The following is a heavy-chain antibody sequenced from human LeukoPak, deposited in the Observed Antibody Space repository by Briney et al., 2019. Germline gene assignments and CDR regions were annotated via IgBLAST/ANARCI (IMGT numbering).Heavy chain of an antibody. D-gene: IGHD3-10*01. V-gene: IGHV4-39*07. J-gene: IGHJ4*02. CDR2: MYYTGST. CDR3: ARLAYGSGSYSLYRPQNFDY. CDR1: GGSIRSSSYY. Sequence: SETLSLTCIVSGGSIRSSSYYWGWIRQPPGKGLEWIGSMYYTGSTYYNPSLKSRVTISVDTSKNQFSLKLSSVTAADTAVYYCARLAYGSGSYSLYRPQNFDYWGQGTLVTVSS.